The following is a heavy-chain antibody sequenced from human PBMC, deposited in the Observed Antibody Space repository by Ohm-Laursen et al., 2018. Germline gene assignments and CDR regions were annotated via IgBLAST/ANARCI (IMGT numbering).Heavy chain of an antibody. CDR3: ARRGSFNYFDP. Sequence: SDTLSLTCTVSGASISSYYYWNWIRQPPGKGLEWLGYIYNSGSTTYNPSLESRVTISADTSKNQFYLKVTSVTAADTAVYYCARRGSFNYFDPWGPGTLVTVSS. D-gene: IGHD6-13*01. V-gene: IGHV4-4*08. CDR2: IYNSGST. J-gene: IGHJ5*02. CDR1: GASISSYY.